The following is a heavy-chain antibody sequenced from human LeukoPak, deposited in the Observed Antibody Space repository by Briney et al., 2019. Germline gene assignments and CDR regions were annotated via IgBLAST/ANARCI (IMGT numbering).Heavy chain of an antibody. Sequence: SETLSLTCAVYGGSFSGYYWSWIRQPPGKGLEWIGEINHSGSTNYNPSLRSRVTISVDTSKNQFSLKLSSVTAADTAVYYCASWIQLWADAFDIWGRGTMVTVSS. CDR3: ASWIQLWADAFDI. J-gene: IGHJ3*02. D-gene: IGHD5-18*01. CDR2: INHSGST. CDR1: GGSFSGYY. V-gene: IGHV4-34*01.